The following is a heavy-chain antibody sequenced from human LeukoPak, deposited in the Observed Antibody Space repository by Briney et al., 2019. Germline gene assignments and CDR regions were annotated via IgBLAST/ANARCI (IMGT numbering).Heavy chain of an antibody. J-gene: IGHJ4*02. CDR3: ARDRYYYDSSGYYALDY. CDR1: GFTFRTYG. D-gene: IGHD3-22*01. V-gene: IGHV3-33*01. CDR2: IWYDGSDK. Sequence: GGSLRLSCAASGFTFRTYGMHWVRQAPGKGLEWVAVIWYDGSDKYHADSVKGRFTISRDNSKNMLYLQMNSLRAEDTAVYYCARDRYYYDSSGYYALDYWGQGTLVTVSS.